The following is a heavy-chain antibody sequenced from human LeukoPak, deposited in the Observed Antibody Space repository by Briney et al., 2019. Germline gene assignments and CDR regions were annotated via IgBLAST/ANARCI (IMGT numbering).Heavy chain of an antibody. D-gene: IGHD5-12*01. V-gene: IGHV3-21*01. CDR3: ARGPSGYHNT. J-gene: IGHJ4*02. Sequence: GGSLRLSCAASGFTFSSYSMNWVRQAPGKGLEWVSSISSSSSYIYYADSVKGRFTISRDNAKNSLYLQMHSLRAEDTAVYCCARGPSGYHNTGGQGTLVTVSS. CDR1: GFTFSSYS. CDR2: ISSSSSYI.